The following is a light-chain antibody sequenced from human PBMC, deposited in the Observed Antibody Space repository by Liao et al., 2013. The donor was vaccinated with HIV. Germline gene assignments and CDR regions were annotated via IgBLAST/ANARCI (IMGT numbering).Light chain of an antibody. Sequence: SYDLTQPPSVSVSPGQTATITCSGHKLVDTYACWYQQRPGQSPVLVIYQDSKRPSGIPERFSGSNSGNTATLTISGTQAMDEADYYCQAWDSSTFYVFGTGTKVTVL. V-gene: IGLV3-1*01. J-gene: IGLJ1*01. CDR2: QDS. CDR1: KLVDTY. CDR3: QAWDSSTFYV.